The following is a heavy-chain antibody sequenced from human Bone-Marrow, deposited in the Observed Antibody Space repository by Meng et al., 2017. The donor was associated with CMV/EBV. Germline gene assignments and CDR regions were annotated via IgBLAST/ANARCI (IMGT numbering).Heavy chain of an antibody. D-gene: IGHD3-16*01. V-gene: IGHV3-66*02. J-gene: IGHJ4*02. CDR3: ARDRGRYFDN. CDR1: GFTVITTY. CDR2: IYSGGGI. Sequence: GESLKISCAASGFTVITTYMSWVRQAPGKGLEWVSLIYSGGGIHYADSVKGRFTIPRDNFTNTLYLQMRSLRPEDTAVYYCARDRGRYFDNWGQGTLVTVSS.